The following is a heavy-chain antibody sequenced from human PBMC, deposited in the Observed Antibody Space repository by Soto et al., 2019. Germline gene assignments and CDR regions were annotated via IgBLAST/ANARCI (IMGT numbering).Heavy chain of an antibody. CDR3: ARARYCASNSCYKHYYYGMDT. CDR2: ISTYNSRT. CDR1: GYTFTSHG. V-gene: IGHV1-18*04. D-gene: IGHD2-2*02. J-gene: IGHJ6*02. Sequence: XSVKVSCKASGYTFTSHGISWVRQAPGQGLEWLGWISTYNSRTHYAQKVQGRVTMTTDTSTSTAYLDLRSLTFDDTAVYYCARARYCASNSCYKHYYYGMDTWGQGTTVTVSS.